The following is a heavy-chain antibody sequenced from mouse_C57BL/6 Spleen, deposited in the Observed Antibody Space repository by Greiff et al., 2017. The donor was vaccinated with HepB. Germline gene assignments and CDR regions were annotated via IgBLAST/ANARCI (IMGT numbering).Heavy chain of an antibody. CDR2: ISDGGSYT. V-gene: IGHV5-4*01. Sequence: EVQLVESGGGLVKPGGSLKLSCAASGFTFSSYAMSWVRQTPEQRLEWVATISDGGSYTYYPDNVKGRSTISRDNAKNNIYLQMSHLTSEDTAMYYCARNYGSSVYYFDDWGQGTTLTVSS. CDR1: GFTFSSYA. J-gene: IGHJ2*01. D-gene: IGHD1-1*01. CDR3: ARNYGSSVYYFDD.